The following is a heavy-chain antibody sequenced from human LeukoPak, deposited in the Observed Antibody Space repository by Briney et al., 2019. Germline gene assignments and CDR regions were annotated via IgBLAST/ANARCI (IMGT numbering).Heavy chain of an antibody. V-gene: IGHV3-30*18. D-gene: IGHD1-26*01. J-gene: IGHJ4*02. CDR3: AKRIVGPYFYYFDY. CDR2: ISYDGSNK. Sequence: PGRSLRLSCAASGFTFSSYGMHWARHAPGKGLEWVAVISYDGSNKYYADSVKGRFTISRDNSKNTLYLQMNSLRAEDTAVYYCAKRIVGPYFYYFDYWGQGTLVTVSS. CDR1: GFTFSSYG.